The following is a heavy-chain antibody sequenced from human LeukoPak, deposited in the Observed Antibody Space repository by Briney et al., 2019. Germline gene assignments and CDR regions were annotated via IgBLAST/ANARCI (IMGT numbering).Heavy chain of an antibody. CDR2: ISGSGGST. J-gene: IGHJ4*02. Sequence: GGSLRLSCAASGFTFSSYAMSWVRQAPGKGLEWVSAISGSGGSTYYADSVKGRFTVSRDSSKNTLYLQVNSLRVEDTAVYYCAKVRWDNSGWYYSDSWGQGTLVTVSS. CDR1: GFTFSSYA. V-gene: IGHV3-23*01. CDR3: AKVRWDNSGWYYSDS. D-gene: IGHD6-19*01.